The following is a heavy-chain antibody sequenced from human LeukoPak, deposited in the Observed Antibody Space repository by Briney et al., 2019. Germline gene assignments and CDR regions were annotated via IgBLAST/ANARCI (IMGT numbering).Heavy chain of an antibody. J-gene: IGHJ2*01. V-gene: IGHV1-2*02. CDR3: ARDVAYCGGDCYSWWYFDL. Sequence: GASVKVSCKASGYTFTGYYMHWVRQAPGQGLEWMGWINPNSGGTNYAQKFQGRVTMTRDTSISTAYMELSRLRSDDTAVYYCARDVAYCGGDCYSWWYFDLWGRGTLVTVSS. CDR2: INPNSGGT. D-gene: IGHD2-21*02. CDR1: GYTFTGYY.